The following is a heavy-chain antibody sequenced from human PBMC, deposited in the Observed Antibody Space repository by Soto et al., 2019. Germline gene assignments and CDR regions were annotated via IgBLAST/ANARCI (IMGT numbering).Heavy chain of an antibody. V-gene: IGHV3-11*01. CDR3: ARKGPRAARPNH. CDR1: GFTFRDHD. J-gene: IGHJ5*02. D-gene: IGHD6-6*01. Sequence: QVQLVESGGGLVRPGGSLRLSCAASGFTFRDHDMSWIRQAPGKGLEWVSCISSSGTATYYADSVKGRFTISRDNAKNTLLEEMNSLRVEDTAVYYCARKGPRAARPNHWGQGTLVTVSS. CDR2: ISSSGTAT.